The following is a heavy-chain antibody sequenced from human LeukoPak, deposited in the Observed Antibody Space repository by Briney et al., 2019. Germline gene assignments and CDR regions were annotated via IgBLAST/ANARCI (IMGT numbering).Heavy chain of an antibody. V-gene: IGHV3-30*02. J-gene: IGHJ6*03. CDR1: GFTFSSYG. D-gene: IGHD6-19*01. CDR2: IRYDGSNK. CDR3: AKDRAVAAPYYYYYIDV. Sequence: QPGGSLRLSCAASGFTFSSYGMHWVRQAPGKGLEWVAFIRYDGSNKYYADSVKGRFTISRDNSKNTLYLQMNSLRAEDTAVYYCAKDRAVAAPYYYYYIDVWGKGTTVTVSS.